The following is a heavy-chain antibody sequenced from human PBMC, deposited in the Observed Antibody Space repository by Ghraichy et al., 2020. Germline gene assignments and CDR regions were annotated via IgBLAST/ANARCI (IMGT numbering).Heavy chain of an antibody. D-gene: IGHD1-20*01. Sequence: GGSLRLSCAASGFTFSSYSMNWVRQAPGKGLEWVSYISSSSSTIYYADSVKGRFTISRDNAKNSLYLQMNSLRDEDTAVYYCARDRGTPITEDAFDIWGQGTMVTVSS. CDR1: GFTFSSYS. J-gene: IGHJ3*02. CDR2: ISSSSSTI. V-gene: IGHV3-48*02. CDR3: ARDRGTPITEDAFDI.